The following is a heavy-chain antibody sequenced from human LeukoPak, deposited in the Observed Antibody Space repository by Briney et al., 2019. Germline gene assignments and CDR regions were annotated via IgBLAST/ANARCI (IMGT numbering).Heavy chain of an antibody. J-gene: IGHJ4*02. CDR1: GYIFTSYA. Sequence: ASVKVSCKASGYIFTSYAIHWVRQAPGQGLEWMGWINAGNSNTKYSQKLQGRVTITRDTSASAAYMELSSLRSEDTAAYYCARGKRNSDYDYFDYWGQGTLVTVSS. V-gene: IGHV1-3*01. CDR3: ARGKRNSDYDYFDY. CDR2: INAGNSNT. D-gene: IGHD5-12*01.